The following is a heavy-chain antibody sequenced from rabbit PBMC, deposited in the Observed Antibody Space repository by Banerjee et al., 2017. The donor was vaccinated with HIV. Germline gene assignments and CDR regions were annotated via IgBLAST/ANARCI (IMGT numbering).Heavy chain of an antibody. CDR3: AREGNDDIRADFDL. D-gene: IGHD2-1*01. CDR1: GFDFSSYYY. CDR2: IYTGSSGST. J-gene: IGHJ4*01. V-gene: IGHV1S45*01. Sequence: QEQLEESGGGLVKPGGSLTLSCKASGFDFSSYYYMCWVRQAPGKGLEWIGCIYTGSSGSTYYASWAKGRFTISKPSSTTVTLQMTSLTAADTASYFCAREGNDDIRADFDLWGPGTLVTVS.